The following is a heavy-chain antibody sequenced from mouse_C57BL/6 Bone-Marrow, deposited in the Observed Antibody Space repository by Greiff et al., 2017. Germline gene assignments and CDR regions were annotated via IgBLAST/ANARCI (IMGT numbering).Heavy chain of an antibody. CDR3: ASADYGSSYGWFAY. CDR2: IEPSDSET. V-gene: IGHV1-52*01. J-gene: IGHJ3*01. Sequence: QVQLQQPGAELVRPGSSVKLSCKASGYTFTSYWMHWVKQRPIQGLEWIGNIEPSDSETHYNQKFKDKATLTVDKSSSTAYMQLSSLPSEDSAVYYCASADYGSSYGWFAYWGQGTLVTVSA. D-gene: IGHD1-1*01. CDR1: GYTFTSYW.